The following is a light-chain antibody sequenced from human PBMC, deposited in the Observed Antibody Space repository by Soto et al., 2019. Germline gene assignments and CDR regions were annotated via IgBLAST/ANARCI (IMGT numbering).Light chain of an antibody. CDR2: EVS. CDR3: SSFGGSNHVV. J-gene: IGLJ2*01. CDR1: SSDVGGYNY. Sequence: QSALTQPPSASGSPGQSVTISCTGSSSDVGGYNYVSWYQLHPGKAPKLIIYEVSKRPSGVPDHFSGSKSGNTASLTVSGLQADDEADYYCSSFGGSNHVVFGGGTKLTVL. V-gene: IGLV2-8*01.